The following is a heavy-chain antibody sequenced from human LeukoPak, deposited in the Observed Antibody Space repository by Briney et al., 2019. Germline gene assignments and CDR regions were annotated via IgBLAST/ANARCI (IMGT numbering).Heavy chain of an antibody. Sequence: GGSLRLSCAASGFTLKIYPMHWVRQAPGKGLEWLSVISRDGSDKNNADSVKGRFIISRDNSKNTIYLQLNSLRPEDTAMYYCAREGVQTTVDAFDIWGLGTMVIVST. D-gene: IGHD4-17*01. CDR3: AREGVQTTVDAFDI. V-gene: IGHV3-30*04. CDR1: GFTLKIYP. CDR2: ISRDGSDK. J-gene: IGHJ3*02.